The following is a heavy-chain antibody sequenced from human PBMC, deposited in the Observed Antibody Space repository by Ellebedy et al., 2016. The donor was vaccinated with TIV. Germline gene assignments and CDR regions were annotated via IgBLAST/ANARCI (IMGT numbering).Heavy chain of an antibody. CDR1: GFTFSSYA. CDR3: VKAWGD. CDR2: LVSNGDST. J-gene: IGHJ4*02. V-gene: IGHV3-64D*06. D-gene: IGHD3-16*01. Sequence: GESLKISCSASGFTFSSYAMHWVRQAPGKGLEYISALVSNGDSTYYANSVKGRFIISRDNSKNTLYLQMSSLRLEDTAVYYCVKAWGDWGQGTLATVSS.